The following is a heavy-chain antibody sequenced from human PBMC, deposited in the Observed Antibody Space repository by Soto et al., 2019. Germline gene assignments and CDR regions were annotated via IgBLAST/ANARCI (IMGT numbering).Heavy chain of an antibody. CDR2: IWYDGSNK. D-gene: IGHD2-2*01. Sequence: QVQLVESGGGVVQPGRSLRLSCAASGFTFSSYGMHWVRQAPGKGLEWVAVIWYDGSNKYYADSVKGRFTISRDNSKNMXYLQMNSLRAEDTAVYYCARDSCSSTSCYYYGMDVWGQGTTVTVSS. CDR1: GFTFSSYG. CDR3: ARDSCSSTSCYYYGMDV. J-gene: IGHJ6*02. V-gene: IGHV3-33*01.